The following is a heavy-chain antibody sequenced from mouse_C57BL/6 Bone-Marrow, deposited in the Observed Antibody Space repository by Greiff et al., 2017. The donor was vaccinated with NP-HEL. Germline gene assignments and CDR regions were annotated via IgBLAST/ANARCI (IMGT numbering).Heavy chain of an antibody. V-gene: IGHV1-7*01. CDR3: AREGAFYYGSSYVEGDY. D-gene: IGHD1-1*01. Sequence: VKLMESGAELAKPGASVKLSCKASGYTFTSYWMHWVKQRPGQGLEWIGYINPSSGYTKYNQKFKDKATLNADKYSSTAYMQLSSLTYEDSAVYYCAREGAFYYGSSYVEGDYWGQGTTLTVSS. CDR1: GYTFTSYW. CDR2: INPSSGYT. J-gene: IGHJ2*01.